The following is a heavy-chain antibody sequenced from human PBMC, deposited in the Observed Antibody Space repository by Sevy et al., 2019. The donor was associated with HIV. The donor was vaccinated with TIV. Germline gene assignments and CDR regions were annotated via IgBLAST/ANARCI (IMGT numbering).Heavy chain of an antibody. CDR2: ISHDGSKK. CDR1: GFIFDYYG. V-gene: IGHV3-30*18. J-gene: IGHJ6*02. CDR3: TKDPSVHDEFTYGMDV. Sequence: GESLKISCAASGFIFDYYGMHWVRQAPGKGLEWVALISHDGSKKYHADSVRGRFTISRDNSKNTLYLQMNTLRRDDTAAYFCTKDPSVHDEFTYGMDVWGQGTTVSVSS. D-gene: IGHD3-10*01.